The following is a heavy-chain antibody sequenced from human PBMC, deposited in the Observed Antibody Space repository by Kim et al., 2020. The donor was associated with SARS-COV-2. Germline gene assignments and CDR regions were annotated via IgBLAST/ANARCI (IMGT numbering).Heavy chain of an antibody. D-gene: IGHD2-2*01. CDR2: ISYDGSNK. CDR1: GFTFSSYA. Sequence: GGSLRLSCAASGFTFSSYAMHWVRQAPGKGLEWVAVISYDGSNKYYADSVKGRFTISRDNSKNTLYLQMNSLRAEDTAVYYCARLVVPAAMRLNYYYGM. J-gene: IGHJ6*01. V-gene: IGHV3-30*04. CDR3: ARLVVPAAMRLNYYYGM.